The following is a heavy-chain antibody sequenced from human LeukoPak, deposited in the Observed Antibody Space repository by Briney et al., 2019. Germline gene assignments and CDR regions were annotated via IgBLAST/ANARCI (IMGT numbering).Heavy chain of an antibody. CDR3: AKDGIRWRLDAFDI. CDR2: ISGSGGST. CDR1: GGSISSYY. Sequence: ETLSLTCTVSGGSISSYYWSWVRQAPGKGLEWVSAISGSGGSTYYADSVKGRFTISRDNSKNTLYLQMNSLRAEDTAVYYCAKDGIRWRLDAFDIWGQGTMVTVSS. V-gene: IGHV3-23*01. J-gene: IGHJ3*02. D-gene: IGHD4-23*01.